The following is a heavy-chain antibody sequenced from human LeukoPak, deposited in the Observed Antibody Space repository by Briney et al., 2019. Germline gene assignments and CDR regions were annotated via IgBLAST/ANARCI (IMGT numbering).Heavy chain of an antibody. CDR3: ARVPVYSSGWDAFDI. J-gene: IGHJ3*02. CDR2: INAGNGNT. V-gene: IGHV1-3*01. Sequence: ASVKVSCKASGYTFTSYAMHWVRQAPGQSLEWMGWINAGNGNTKYSQKFQGRVTITRDTSASTAYMELSSLRSEDTAVYYCARVPVYSSGWDAFDIWGQGTMVTVSS. CDR1: GYTFTSYA. D-gene: IGHD6-19*01.